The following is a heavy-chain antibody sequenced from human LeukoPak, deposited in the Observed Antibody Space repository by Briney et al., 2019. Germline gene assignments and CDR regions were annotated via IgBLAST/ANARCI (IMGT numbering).Heavy chain of an antibody. CDR1: GGSFSGYY. CDR2: INHSGST. Sequence: PSETLSLTCAVSGGSFSGYYWSWIRQPPGKGLEWIGEINHSGSTNYNPSLNSRVTISVDTSKNQFSLRLSSVTAADTAVYYCARPGGPGTFDLWGQGTMVTVSS. J-gene: IGHJ3*01. D-gene: IGHD2-8*02. V-gene: IGHV4-34*01. CDR3: ARPGGPGTFDL.